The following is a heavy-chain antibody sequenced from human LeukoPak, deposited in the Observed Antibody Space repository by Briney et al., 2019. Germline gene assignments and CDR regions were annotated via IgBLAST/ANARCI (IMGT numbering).Heavy chain of an antibody. J-gene: IGHJ6*02. D-gene: IGHD6-13*01. CDR3: AKDPGIAADVSYGMDV. Sequence: SVKVSCKASGGTFSSYAISWVRQAPGQGLEWMGGIIPIFGTANYAQKFQGRVTITADESTSTAYMELSSLRSEDTAVYYCAKDPGIAADVSYGMDVWGQGTTVTVSS. V-gene: IGHV1-69*13. CDR2: IIPIFGTA. CDR1: GGTFSSYA.